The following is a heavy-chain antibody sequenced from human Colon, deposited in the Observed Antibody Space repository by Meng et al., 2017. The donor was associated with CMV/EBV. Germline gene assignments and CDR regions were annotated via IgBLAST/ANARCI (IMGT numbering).Heavy chain of an antibody. CDR1: GFTFSDTITGYY. CDR2: INSDSGGT. Sequence: ASVKVSCKASGFTFSDTITGYYIHWVRQAPGQGLEWMGWINSDSGGTNYAQNFQSRVSMTRDTSTTTAYMELSGLRFDDTAIYYCARDVTVIAARLGYWGQGTLVTSPQ. V-gene: IGHV1-2*02. J-gene: IGHJ4*02. CDR3: ARDVTVIAARLGY. D-gene: IGHD6-6*01.